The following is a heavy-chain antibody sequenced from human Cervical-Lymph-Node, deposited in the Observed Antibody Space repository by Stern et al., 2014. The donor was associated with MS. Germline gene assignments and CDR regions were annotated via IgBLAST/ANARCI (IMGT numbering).Heavy chain of an antibody. Sequence: QVQLVQSGGGVVQPGRSLRLSCAASGFTFSTSGMHWVRQAPDKGLDWVAVISYDGSNQYYGDSVKGRFTISRDNSKNTVYLQMNSLRAEDTAVYYCANAAALSCRSPSCYKAFEYWGQGILVTVSS. V-gene: IGHV3-30*18. J-gene: IGHJ4*02. CDR1: GFTFSTSG. CDR3: ANAAALSCRSPSCYKAFEY. D-gene: IGHD2-2*02. CDR2: ISYDGSNQ.